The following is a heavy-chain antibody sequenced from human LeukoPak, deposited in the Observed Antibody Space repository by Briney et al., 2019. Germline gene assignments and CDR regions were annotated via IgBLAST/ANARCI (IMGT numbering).Heavy chain of an antibody. V-gene: IGHV4-39*07. CDR2: IYYSGST. Sequence: SETLSLTCTVSGGSISSSSYYWGWIRQPPGKGLEWIGSIYYSGSTYYNPSLKSRVTISVDRSKNQFSLKLSSVTAADTAVYYCAIVRQLLSLSFDYWGQGTLVTVSS. D-gene: IGHD2-2*01. J-gene: IGHJ4*02. CDR3: AIVRQLLSLSFDY. CDR1: GGSISSSSYY.